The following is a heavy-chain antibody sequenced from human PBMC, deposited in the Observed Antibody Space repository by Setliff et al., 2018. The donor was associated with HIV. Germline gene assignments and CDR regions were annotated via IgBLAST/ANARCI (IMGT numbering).Heavy chain of an antibody. D-gene: IGHD1-1*01. J-gene: IGHJ5*02. V-gene: IGHV1-18*01. CDR1: GYIFSHYG. CDR2: ISGYTGIT. Sequence: ASVKVSCKISGYIFSHYGVTWVRQAPGQGLEYTGYISGYTGITHYAQSFQGRVTMTTDPSKYTAYMELRSLKYDDTAVYYCARDAGTGGPGRWVDPWGQGTMVTVSS. CDR3: ARDAGTGGPGRWVDP.